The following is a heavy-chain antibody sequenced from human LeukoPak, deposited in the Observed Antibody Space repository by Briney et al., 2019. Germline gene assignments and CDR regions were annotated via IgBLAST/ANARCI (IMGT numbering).Heavy chain of an antibody. D-gene: IGHD3-3*01. CDR3: AKGYDFWSGYLLDY. J-gene: IGHJ4*02. CDR1: GFTFTNAW. V-gene: IGHV3-15*01. CDR2: IQSKTDGGTT. Sequence: GGSLRLSCAASGFTFTNAWMSWVRQAPGKGLEWVGRIQSKTDGGTTDYAAPVKGRFTISRDNSKNTLYLQMNSLRAEDTAVYYCAKGYDFWSGYLLDYWGQGTLVTVSS.